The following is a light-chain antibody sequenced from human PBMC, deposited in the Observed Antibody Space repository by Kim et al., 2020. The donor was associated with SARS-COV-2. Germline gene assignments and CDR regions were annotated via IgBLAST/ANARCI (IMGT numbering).Light chain of an antibody. Sequence: RATINCTSSKSVVYSSSNKNYLAWYQQKPGQPPKVLMYWASTREAGVPDRFSGSGSGTDFTLTISTLQAEDVAIYYCQQYYSVPYTFGQGTKLEI. J-gene: IGKJ2*01. CDR2: WAS. V-gene: IGKV4-1*01. CDR3: QQYYSVPYT. CDR1: KSVVYSSSNKNY.